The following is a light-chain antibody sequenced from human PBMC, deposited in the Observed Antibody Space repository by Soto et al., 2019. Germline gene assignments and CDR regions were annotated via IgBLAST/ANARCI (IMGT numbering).Light chain of an antibody. CDR1: QSVPSNY. V-gene: IGKV3-20*01. J-gene: IGKJ1*01. CDR2: STS. CDR3: QQYVSLPRM. Sequence: EIVLTQSPGTLSLSPGERATLSCRASQSVPSNYLAWYHQKPGQAPRLLIYSTSNRATGIPDRISGSGSGTDFTLTISRLEPEDFAVYFYQQYVSLPRMFGQGTKVDIK.